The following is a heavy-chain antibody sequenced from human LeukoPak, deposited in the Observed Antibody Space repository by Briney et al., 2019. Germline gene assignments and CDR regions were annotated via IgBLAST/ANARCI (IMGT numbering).Heavy chain of an antibody. CDR3: ARGNGDPPMTDY. CDR1: GYTFTTYF. J-gene: IGHJ4*02. D-gene: IGHD4-17*01. CDR2: INPNSGGT. Sequence: ASVKVSCKASGYTFTTYFIHWVRQAPGQGPEWMGWINPNSGGTNYAQKFQGRVTMTRDTSISTAYMELSRLRSDDTAVYYCARGNGDPPMTDYWGRGTLVTVSS. V-gene: IGHV1-2*02.